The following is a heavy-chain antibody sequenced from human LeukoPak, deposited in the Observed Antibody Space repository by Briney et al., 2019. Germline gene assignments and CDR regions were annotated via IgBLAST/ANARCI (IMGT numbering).Heavy chain of an antibody. CDR3: ARDLKGTGQPYYYDSSGYYYLY. CDR1: GYTFTGYY. Sequence: EASVKVSCKASGYTFTGYYMHWVRQAPGQGLESMGWINPNSGGINYAQKFQGRVTMTRDTSISTAYMELSRLRSDDTAVYYCARDLKGTGQPYYYDSSGYYYLYWGQGTLVTVSS. CDR2: INPNSGGI. V-gene: IGHV1-2*02. J-gene: IGHJ4*02. D-gene: IGHD3-22*01.